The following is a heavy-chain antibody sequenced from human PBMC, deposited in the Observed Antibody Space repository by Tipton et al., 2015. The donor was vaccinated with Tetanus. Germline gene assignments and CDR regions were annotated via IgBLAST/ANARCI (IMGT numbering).Heavy chain of an antibody. Sequence: QVQLVQSGAEVRKPGASVKVSCKTSGYSFSKYGVTWARQAPGQGLEWLGWISTSNGKTYYAQKFRGRATMTTDTSTGTAHLELGGLRSDDTAIYYCSRDQGSTISPYYSDYWGQGTLVTVTA. D-gene: IGHD5/OR15-5a*01. J-gene: IGHJ4*02. CDR3: SRDQGSTISPYYSDY. CDR2: ISTSNGKT. V-gene: IGHV1-18*01. CDR1: GYSFSKYG.